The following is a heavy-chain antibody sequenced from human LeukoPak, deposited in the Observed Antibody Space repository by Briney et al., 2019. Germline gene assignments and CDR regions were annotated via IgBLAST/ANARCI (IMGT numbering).Heavy chain of an antibody. J-gene: IGHJ4*02. CDR1: GGSLSGYY. CDR3: ARQWLVSPLFDY. V-gene: IGHV4-34*01. D-gene: IGHD6-19*01. CDR2: INHSGST. Sequence: SETLSLTCAVYGGSLSGYYWSWVRQPPGEGLEWIGEINHSGSTNYNPSPKSRVTISVDTSKNQLSLKLSSMTAADTAVYYCARQWLVSPLFDYWGQGTQVTVSS.